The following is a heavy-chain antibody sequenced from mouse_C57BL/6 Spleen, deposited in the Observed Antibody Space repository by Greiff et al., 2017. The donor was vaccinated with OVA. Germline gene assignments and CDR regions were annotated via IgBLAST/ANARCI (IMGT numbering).Heavy chain of an antibody. CDR3: ARTTVVAMGDY. V-gene: IGHV1-26*01. CDR2: INPNNGGT. Sequence: VQLQQSGPELMKPGASVKISCKASGYTFTDYYMNWVKQSHGKSLEWIGDINPNNGGTSYNQKFKGKATLTVDKSSSTAYMELRSLTSEDSAVYYCARTTVVAMGDYWGQGTTLTVSS. CDR1: GYTFTDYY. J-gene: IGHJ2*01. D-gene: IGHD1-1*01.